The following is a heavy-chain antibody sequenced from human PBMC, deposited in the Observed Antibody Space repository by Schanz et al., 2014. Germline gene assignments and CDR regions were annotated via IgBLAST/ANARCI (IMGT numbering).Heavy chain of an antibody. CDR2: ISAYNGNT. J-gene: IGHJ4*02. V-gene: IGHV1-18*01. CDR3: ARDAADFYDILTEEDY. Sequence: QVQLVQSGAEVKKPGASVKVSCKASGYTFTIYGISWVRQAPGQGLEWMGWISAYNGNTKYPQKLQGRVTMTTDTATSTAYMELRSLRSDDTAVYYCARDAADFYDILTEEDYWGRGTLVTVSS. D-gene: IGHD3-9*01. CDR1: GYTFTIYG.